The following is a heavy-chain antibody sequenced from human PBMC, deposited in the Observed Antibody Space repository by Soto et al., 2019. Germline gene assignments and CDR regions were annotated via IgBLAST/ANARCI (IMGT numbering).Heavy chain of an antibody. Sequence: PWGSLRLSCAASGFTFSSYAMSWGRQAPGKGLQWVSAISGSGGSTYYADSVKGRFTISIDNSKNTLYLQMNSLTAEDTAVYYCAKDSPIAARPDAFDIWGQGTMVTVSS. CDR1: GFTFSSYA. CDR2: ISGSGGST. J-gene: IGHJ3*02. V-gene: IGHV3-23*01. CDR3: AKDSPIAARPDAFDI. D-gene: IGHD6-6*01.